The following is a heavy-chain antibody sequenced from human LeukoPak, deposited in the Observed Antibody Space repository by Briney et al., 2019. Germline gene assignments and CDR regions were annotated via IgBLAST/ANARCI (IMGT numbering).Heavy chain of an antibody. Sequence: SETLSLTCAVYGGSFSGYYWSWIRQPPGKGLEWIGEINHSGSTNYNPSLKSRVTISVDTSKNQFSLKLSSVTAADTAVYYCAGTGYSSGWYYFDYWGQGTLVTVSS. D-gene: IGHD6-19*01. CDR3: AGTGYSSGWYYFDY. V-gene: IGHV4-34*01. CDR1: GGSFSGYY. J-gene: IGHJ4*02. CDR2: INHSGST.